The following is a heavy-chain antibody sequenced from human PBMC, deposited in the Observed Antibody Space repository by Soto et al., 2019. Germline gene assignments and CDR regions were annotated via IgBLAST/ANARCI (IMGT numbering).Heavy chain of an antibody. CDR2: ISYDGSNK. CDR1: GFTFSSYA. J-gene: IGHJ5*02. Sequence: GGSLRLSCAASGFTFSSYAMHWVRQAPGKGLEWVAVISYDGSNKYYADSVKGRFTISRDNAKNSLYLQMNSLRAEDTAVYYCARDLEITMIVVVTSDWFDPWGQGTLVTVSS. CDR3: ARDLEITMIVVVTSDWFDP. D-gene: IGHD3-22*01. V-gene: IGHV3-30-3*01.